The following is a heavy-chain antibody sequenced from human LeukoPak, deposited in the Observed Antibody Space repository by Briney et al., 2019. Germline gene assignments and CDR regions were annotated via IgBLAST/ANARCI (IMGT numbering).Heavy chain of an antibody. J-gene: IGHJ1*01. CDR2: IYTSDGSA. V-gene: IGHV1-46*01. D-gene: IGHD6-13*01. Sequence: ASVKVSCKASGYTFTSYIMRWVRDAPGQGPEWMGIIYTSDGSARYAQKFQGRVTMTRDTSTGTVYMELSSLRAEDTAVYYCARAIAAACSQYFQHWGQGTLVSASS. CDR1: GYTFTSYI. CDR3: ARAIAAACSQYFQH.